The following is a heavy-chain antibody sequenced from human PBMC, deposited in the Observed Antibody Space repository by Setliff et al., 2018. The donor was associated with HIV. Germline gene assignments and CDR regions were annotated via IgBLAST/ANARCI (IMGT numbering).Heavy chain of an antibody. D-gene: IGHD6-6*01. CDR3: SVGHYRSSSG. CDR1: GFTFSTYA. V-gene: IGHV3-21*01. J-gene: IGHJ4*02. CDR2: ISSSGSYI. Sequence: LRLSCAASGFTFSTYALNWVRQAPGKGLEWVSSISSSGSYIYYADSVKGRFTISRDNAKNSLYLQMNSLRAEDTAVYYCSVGHYRSSSGWGQGTLVTVSS.